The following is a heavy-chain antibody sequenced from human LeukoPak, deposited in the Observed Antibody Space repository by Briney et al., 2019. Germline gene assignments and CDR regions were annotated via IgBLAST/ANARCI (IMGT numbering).Heavy chain of an antibody. D-gene: IGHD3-3*01. V-gene: IGHV4-4*07. CDR1: GGSISNYY. Sequence: SETLSLTCTLSGGSISNYYWSWIRQSAGKGLEWIGRIYASGSTNYNPSLTSRVTMSVDTSRNQFTRKLSSVTAADTVVYYCTRGGYDFWTEAAQKYYYYMDDWGKGTTVTVSS. CDR3: TRGGYDFWTEAAQKYYYYMDD. CDR2: IYASGST. J-gene: IGHJ6*03.